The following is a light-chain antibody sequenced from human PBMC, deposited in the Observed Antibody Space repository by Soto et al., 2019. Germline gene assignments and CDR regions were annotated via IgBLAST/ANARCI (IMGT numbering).Light chain of an antibody. CDR1: QSVSSN. CDR3: QHYNNWPRT. CDR2: GAS. J-gene: IGKJ1*01. Sequence: EIVMTQSPATLSVSPGERATLSCRASQSVSSNLAWYQQKPGQAPRLLIYGASTRPTGIPARFSGSGSGTEFTLTISSLQSEDFAVYYCQHYNNWPRTFVQGTKVEIK. V-gene: IGKV3-15*01.